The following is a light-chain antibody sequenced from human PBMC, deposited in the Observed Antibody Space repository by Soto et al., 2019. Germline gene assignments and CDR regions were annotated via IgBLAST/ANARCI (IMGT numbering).Light chain of an antibody. Sequence: QAVVTQPPSVSAAPGQKVTISCSGSSSNIGGNSVSWYQQLPGTAPKLLIYENNQRPSGVPDRFSGSKSGTSASLAISGLQSEDEADYFCAGWDADLRGFVFGTGTKLTVL. CDR3: AGWDADLRGFV. CDR2: ENN. CDR1: SSNIGGNS. V-gene: IGLV1-47*01. J-gene: IGLJ1*01.